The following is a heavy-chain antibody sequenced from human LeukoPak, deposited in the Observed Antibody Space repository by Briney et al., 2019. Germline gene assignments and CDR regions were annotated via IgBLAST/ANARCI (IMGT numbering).Heavy chain of an antibody. CDR2: IQFDGRNQ. Sequence: GGSLRLSCAASGFTFSNYGMHWVRQAPGKGLEWVTYIQFDGRNQYYADSVKGRFTISRDDSKKMLYLQMNSLRNEDTAVYYCAKDQYQMKSYSGFDIWGQGTMVTVSS. CDR3: AKDQYQMKSYSGFDI. J-gene: IGHJ3*02. V-gene: IGHV3-30*02. CDR1: GFTFSNYG. D-gene: IGHD2-2*01.